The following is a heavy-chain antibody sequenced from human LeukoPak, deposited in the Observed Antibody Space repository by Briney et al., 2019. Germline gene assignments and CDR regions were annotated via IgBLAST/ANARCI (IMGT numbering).Heavy chain of an antibody. D-gene: IGHD2-2*01. V-gene: IGHV3-21*01. Sequence: GGSLRLSCAASGFTFGSYSMNWVRQAPGKGLEWVSSISSSSSYIYYADSVKGRFTISRDNAKNSLYLQMNSLRAEDTAVYYCARGVGYCSSTSCYNTYYFDYWGQGTLVTVSS. CDR1: GFTFGSYS. J-gene: IGHJ4*02. CDR2: ISSSSSYI. CDR3: ARGVGYCSSTSCYNTYYFDY.